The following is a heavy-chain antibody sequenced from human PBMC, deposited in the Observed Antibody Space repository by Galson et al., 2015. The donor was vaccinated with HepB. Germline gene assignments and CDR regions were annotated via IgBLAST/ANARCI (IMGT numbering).Heavy chain of an antibody. CDR3: ARSADFWSGLYYYYYMDV. J-gene: IGHJ6*03. V-gene: IGHV1-69*04. CDR1: GGTFSSYA. D-gene: IGHD3-3*01. Sequence: SVKVSCKASGGTFSSYAISWVRQAPGQGLEWMGRIIPILGIANYAQKFQGRVTITADKSTSTAYMELSSLRSEDTAVYYCARSADFWSGLYYYYYMDVWGKGNPGHRLL. CDR2: IIPILGIA.